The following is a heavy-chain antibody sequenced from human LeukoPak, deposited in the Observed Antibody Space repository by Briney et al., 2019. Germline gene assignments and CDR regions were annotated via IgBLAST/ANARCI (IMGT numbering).Heavy chain of an antibody. CDR1: GGSFSGYY. J-gene: IGHJ4*02. D-gene: IGHD5-12*01. CDR3: ARGLGRTKWLIDY. Sequence: SETLSLTCAVYGGSFSGYYWSWIRQPPGKGLEWIGEINHSGSTNYNPSLKSRVTISVDTSKNQFSPKLSSVTAADTAVYYCARGLGRTKWLIDYWGQGTLVTVSS. CDR2: INHSGST. V-gene: IGHV4-34*01.